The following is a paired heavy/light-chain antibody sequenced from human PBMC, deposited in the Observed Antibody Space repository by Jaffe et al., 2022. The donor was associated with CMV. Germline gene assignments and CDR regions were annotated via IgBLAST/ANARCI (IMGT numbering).Light chain of an antibody. CDR2: KDN. J-gene: IGLJ3*02. CDR1: ALSKQY. Sequence: SYELTQPPSVSVSPGQTARITCSGDALSKQYAYWYQQKPGQAPVLVIYKDNQRPSGLPERLSGSSSGTTVTLTIGGVQAEDEADYYCQSVDSSGSWVFGGGTKLTVL. CDR3: QSVDSSGSWV. V-gene: IGLV3-25*03.
Heavy chain of an antibody. Sequence: EVELVESGGGLVKPGDSLRLSCAASGFPFTYAWMTWVRQAPGKGLEWVGHIKSQTDGGTTDYAAPVKGRFTISRDDSKNTLYLQMNSLKTEDTAFYYCTTEWYSESSGEYFDYWGQGTLVTVSS. J-gene: IGHJ4*02. CDR1: GFPFTYAW. D-gene: IGHD3-22*01. CDR3: TTEWYSESSGEYFDY. V-gene: IGHV3-15*01. CDR2: IKSQTDGGTT.